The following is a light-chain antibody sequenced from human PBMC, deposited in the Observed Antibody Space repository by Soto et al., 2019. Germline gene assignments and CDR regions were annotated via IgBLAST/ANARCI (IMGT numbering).Light chain of an antibody. V-gene: IGKV3-15*01. CDR3: QQGHNWPLT. CDR1: QSINSE. CDR2: GAS. J-gene: IGKJ2*01. Sequence: EIVMTQSPATLSLSPGERAALSCRASQSINSELAWYQQKPGQPPRLLIYGASTRATDVPARFTGSESGSEFTLTISGLQSEDCAVYYCQQGHNWPLTFGQGTRLEI.